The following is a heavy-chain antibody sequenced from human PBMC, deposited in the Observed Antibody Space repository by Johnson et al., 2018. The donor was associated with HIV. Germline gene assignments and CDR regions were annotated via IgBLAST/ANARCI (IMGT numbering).Heavy chain of an antibody. Sequence: QVQLVESGGGVVQPGRSLRLSCAASGFTFSSYAMHWVRQAPGKGLEWVAVIWYDGSNKYYADSVKGRFTISRDNSKNTLYLQMNSLRAEETAVYYCAKDRYYDSSGPDAFDIWGQGTMVTVSS. CDR2: IWYDGSNK. D-gene: IGHD3-22*01. J-gene: IGHJ3*02. CDR3: AKDRYYDSSGPDAFDI. V-gene: IGHV3-33*06. CDR1: GFTFSSYA.